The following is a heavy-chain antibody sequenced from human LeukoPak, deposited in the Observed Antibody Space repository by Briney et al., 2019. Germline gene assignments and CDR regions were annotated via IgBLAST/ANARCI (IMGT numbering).Heavy chain of an antibody. J-gene: IGHJ4*02. CDR1: GFTFSIYG. CDR3: AKDLGVQWRLPYYSDY. V-gene: IGHV3-30*18. D-gene: IGHD3-3*01. CDR2: ISYDGSNK. Sequence: GRSLRLSCAASGFTFSIYGMHWVRQAPGKGLEWVAVISYDGSNKYYADSVKGRFTISRDNSKNTLYLQMNSLRGEDTAVYYCAKDLGVQWRLPYYSDYWGQGTLVTVSS.